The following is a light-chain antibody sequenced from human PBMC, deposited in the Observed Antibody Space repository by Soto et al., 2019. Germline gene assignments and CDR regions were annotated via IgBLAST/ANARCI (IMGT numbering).Light chain of an antibody. J-gene: IGLJ3*02. V-gene: IGLV2-11*01. CDR1: SSDVGGSNL. CDR2: DVI. CDR3: CSYAGNSLWV. Sequence: ALTQPRSVSGSPGQSVTISCTGTSSDVGGSNLVSWYQQHAGRAPKLVIYDVIKRPSGVPDRFSGSKSGNTASLTISGLQVEDEADYYCCSYAGNSLWVFGGGTKLTVL.